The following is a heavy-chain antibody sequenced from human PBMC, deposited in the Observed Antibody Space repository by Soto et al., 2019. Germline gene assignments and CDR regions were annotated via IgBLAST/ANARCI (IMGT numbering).Heavy chain of an antibody. Sequence: ASVKVSCKASGYTFTSYAMHWVRQAPGQRLEWMGWINAVNGNTKYSQKFQGRVTITRDKSEITAYMELNSLSSEDTAVYFCARDKAGYSRSWYLGGFELWGQGTTVTVSS. D-gene: IGHD6-13*01. CDR2: INAVNGNT. J-gene: IGHJ3*01. V-gene: IGHV1-3*01. CDR3: ARDKAGYSRSWYLGGFEL. CDR1: GYTFTSYA.